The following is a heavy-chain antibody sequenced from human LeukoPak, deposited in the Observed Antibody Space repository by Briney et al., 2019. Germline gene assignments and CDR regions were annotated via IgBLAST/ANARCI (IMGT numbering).Heavy chain of an antibody. V-gene: IGHV4-59*08. Sequence: SETLSLTCTVSGGSISSYYWSWIRQPPGKGLEWIGYIYYSGSTNYNPSLKSRVTISVDTSKNQFSLKLSSVTAADTAVYYCVSHPYYYDSSGYYPLAFDIWGQGTMVTVSS. CDR1: GGSISSYY. CDR2: IYYSGST. CDR3: VSHPYYYDSSGYYPLAFDI. D-gene: IGHD3-22*01. J-gene: IGHJ3*02.